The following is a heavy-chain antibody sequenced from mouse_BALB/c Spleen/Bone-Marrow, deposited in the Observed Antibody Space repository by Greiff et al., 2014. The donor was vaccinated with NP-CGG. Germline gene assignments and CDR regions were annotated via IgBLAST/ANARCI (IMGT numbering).Heavy chain of an antibody. CDR3: AREGGTTAHYYAMDY. Sequence: EVQLVESGGGLVKPGGSLKLSCAASGFTFSSYAMSWVRQTPEKRLEWVASISSGGSTYYPDSVKGRFTISRDNARNILYLQMSSLRSEDTAIYYCAREGGTTAHYYAMDYWGQGTSVTVSS. CDR2: ISSGGST. V-gene: IGHV5-6-5*01. D-gene: IGHD1-2*01. CDR1: GFTFSSYA. J-gene: IGHJ4*01.